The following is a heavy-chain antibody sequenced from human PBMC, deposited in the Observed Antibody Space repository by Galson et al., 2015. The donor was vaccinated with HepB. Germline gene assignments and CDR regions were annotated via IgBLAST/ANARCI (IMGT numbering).Heavy chain of an antibody. CDR2: ISSSSSTI. J-gene: IGHJ4*02. Sequence: SLRLSCAASGFTFSSYSMNWVRQAPGKGLEWVSYISSSSSTIYYADSVKGRFTISRDNAKNSLYLQTNSLRAVDTAVYYCARDMPLAVVAPPFDYWGQGTLVTVSS. CDR1: GFTFSSYS. CDR3: ARDMPLAVVAPPFDY. D-gene: IGHD2-15*01. V-gene: IGHV3-48*01.